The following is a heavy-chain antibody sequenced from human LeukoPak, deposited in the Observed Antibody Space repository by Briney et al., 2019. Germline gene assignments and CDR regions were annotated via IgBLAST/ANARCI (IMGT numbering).Heavy chain of an antibody. CDR2: INPNSGGT. Sequence: GASVKVSCKASGYTFTGYYMHWVRQAPGQGLEWMGWINPNSGGTNYAQRFQGRVTMTRDTSISTAYMELSRLRSDDTAVYYCARGEKTYSSSWYYQDWYFDLWGRGTLVTVSS. V-gene: IGHV1-2*02. J-gene: IGHJ2*01. CDR1: GYTFTGYY. CDR3: ARGEKTYSSSWYYQDWYFDL. D-gene: IGHD6-13*01.